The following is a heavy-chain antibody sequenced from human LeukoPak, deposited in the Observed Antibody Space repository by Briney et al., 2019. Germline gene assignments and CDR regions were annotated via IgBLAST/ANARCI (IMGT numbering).Heavy chain of an antibody. CDR1: GITLSNYG. Sequence: GGSLRLSCAASGITLSNYGMHWARQAPGKGLEWVAFIRYDGSNHYYADSVKGRFTISRDKSKKTLHLQMNSLTADDTAVYYCAKEVTVTPYYYYYMDVWGKGTTVTVSS. D-gene: IGHD4-11*01. V-gene: IGHV3-30*02. J-gene: IGHJ6*03. CDR2: IRYDGSNH. CDR3: AKEVTVTPYYYYYMDV.